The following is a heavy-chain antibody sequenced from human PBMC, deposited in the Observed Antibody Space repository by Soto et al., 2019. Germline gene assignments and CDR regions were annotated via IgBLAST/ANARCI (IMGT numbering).Heavy chain of an antibody. D-gene: IGHD1-26*01. V-gene: IGHV4-34*01. CDR1: GGSFSGYY. Sequence: SETLSLTCAVYGGSFSGYYWSWIRQPPGKGLEWIGEINHSGSTNYNPSLKSRVTISVDTSKNQFSLKLSSVTAADTAVYYCARLIVGAMSCAFDIWGQGTMVTVSS. CDR2: INHSGST. J-gene: IGHJ3*02. CDR3: ARLIVGAMSCAFDI.